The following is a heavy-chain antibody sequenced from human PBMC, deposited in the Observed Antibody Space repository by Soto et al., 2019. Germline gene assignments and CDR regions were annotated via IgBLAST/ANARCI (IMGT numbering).Heavy chain of an antibody. CDR3: AKWSGFGDA. CDR1: GFTLSSNS. D-gene: IGHD3-10*01. J-gene: IGHJ5*02. Sequence: GSLRLSCAASGFTLSSNSMAWVRQAPGKRLQWVSGISNDGSTTFYIDSVRGRFTISRDTSTNTLYLQMDSLRVEDTAVYFCAKWSGFGDAWGQGTLVTVS. V-gene: IGHV3-23*01. CDR2: ISNDGSTT.